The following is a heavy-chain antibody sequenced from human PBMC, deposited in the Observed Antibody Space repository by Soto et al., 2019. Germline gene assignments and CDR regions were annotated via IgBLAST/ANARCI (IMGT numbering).Heavy chain of an antibody. CDR1: GGSISSSNW. CDR3: ARRYCSSTSCYVGFDY. CDR2: IYHSGST. V-gene: IGHV4-4*02. D-gene: IGHD2-2*01. Sequence: SETLSLTCAVSGGSISSSNWWSWVRQPPGKGLEWIGEIYHSGSTNYNPSLKSRVTISVDKSKNQFSLKLSSVTAADTAVYYCARRYCSSTSCYVGFDYWGQGTLVTVSS. J-gene: IGHJ4*02.